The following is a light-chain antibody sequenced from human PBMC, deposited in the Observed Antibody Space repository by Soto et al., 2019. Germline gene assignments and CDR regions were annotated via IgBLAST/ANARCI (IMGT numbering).Light chain of an antibody. V-gene: IGKV3-15*01. J-gene: IGKJ4*01. CDR2: DAF. CDR3: QQYNNWPLG. Sequence: EIMMTQSPATLSVSPGERATLSCRASQNINNKIAWYQQKPGQAPRLLMSDAFTRATGIPARFSGSGSGTEFTLTISSLQSEDFAGYYCQQYNNWPLGFGGGTKVEIK. CDR1: QNINNK.